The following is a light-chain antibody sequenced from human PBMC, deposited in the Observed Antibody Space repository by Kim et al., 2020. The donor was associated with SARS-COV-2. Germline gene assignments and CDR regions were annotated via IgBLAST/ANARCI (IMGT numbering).Light chain of an antibody. V-gene: IGLV8-61*01. CDR3: VLYMGGGIWV. J-gene: IGLJ3*02. CDR1: SGTVSTSFY. CDR2: STN. Sequence: QTVVTQEPSFSVSPGGTVPLTCGLTSGTVSTSFYPSWYQQTPGQAPRTLIYSTNTRSSGVPDRFSGSILGNKAALTITGAQAEDESDYYCVLYMGGGIWVFGGGTKLTVL.